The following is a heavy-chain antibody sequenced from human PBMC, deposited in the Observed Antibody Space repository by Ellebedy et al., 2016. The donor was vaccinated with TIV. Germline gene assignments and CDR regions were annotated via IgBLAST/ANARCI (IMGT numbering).Heavy chain of an antibody. Sequence: PGGSLRLSCAASGFIFSDFGMTWVRQAPGKGLEWVSHITATGGTTYYADSVKGRFTISRDNSKNTLYLQMNSLRADDTAVYYCARRRAVTSIRYFDYWGQGTLVTVSS. J-gene: IGHJ4*02. D-gene: IGHD2-21*02. V-gene: IGHV3-23*01. CDR3: ARRRAVTSIRYFDY. CDR2: ITATGGTT. CDR1: GFIFSDFG.